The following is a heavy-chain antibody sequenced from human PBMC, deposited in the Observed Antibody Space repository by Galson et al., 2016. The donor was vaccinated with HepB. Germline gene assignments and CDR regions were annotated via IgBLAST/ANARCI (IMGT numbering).Heavy chain of an antibody. V-gene: IGHV3-30*18. CDR2: ISYDGSNK. D-gene: IGHD2-2*01. CDR1: GFTFSSYG. CDR3: AKDGRIYCSSASCHDHFHY. J-gene: IGHJ4*02. Sequence: SLRLSCAASGFTFSSYGMHWVRQAPGKGLEWVAFISYDGSNKKYADSVKGRFTISRDNSKKMLYLQMNSLRAEETAVYYCAKDGRIYCSSASCHDHFHYWGQGTLVTVSS.